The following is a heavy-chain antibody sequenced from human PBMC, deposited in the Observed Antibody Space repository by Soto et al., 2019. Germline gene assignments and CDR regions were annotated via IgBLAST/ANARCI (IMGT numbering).Heavy chain of an antibody. Sequence: QVQLVESGGGVVQPGRSLRLSCAASGFTFSSYGMHWVRQAPGKGLEWVAVIWYDGSNKYYADSVKGRFTISRDNSXXTLYLQMNSLRAEDTAVYYCARDGQCGYSYGCLDYWGQGTLVTVSS. CDR2: IWYDGSNK. D-gene: IGHD5-18*01. V-gene: IGHV3-33*01. J-gene: IGHJ4*02. CDR3: ARDGQCGYSYGCLDY. CDR1: GFTFSSYG.